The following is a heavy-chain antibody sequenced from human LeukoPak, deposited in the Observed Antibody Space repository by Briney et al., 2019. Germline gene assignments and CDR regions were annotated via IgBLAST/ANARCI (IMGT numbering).Heavy chain of an antibody. CDR3: ARDGWGRQLGSFDY. CDR2: IYYSGST. V-gene: IGHV4-59*01. Sequence: SETLSLTCTISGGPISSYYWSWIRQPPGKGLEWIGYIYYSGSTNYNPSLKSRVTISVDTSKNQFSLKLSSVTAADTAVYYCARDGWGRQLGSFDYWGQGTLVTVSS. D-gene: IGHD6-13*01. J-gene: IGHJ4*02. CDR1: GGPISSYY.